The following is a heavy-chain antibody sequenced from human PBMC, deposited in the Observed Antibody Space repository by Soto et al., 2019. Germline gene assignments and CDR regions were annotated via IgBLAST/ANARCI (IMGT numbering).Heavy chain of an antibody. CDR2: INPNTGAT. V-gene: IGHV1-2*06. CDR1: GYSLSDYH. D-gene: IGHD2-21*02. Sequence: ASVKVSCKAFGYSLSDYHIHWVRQAPGQGLQWMGRINPNTGATDYARILQGGVTMTRDTSTSTAYMELKRLKSDDTAIYYCARESDFRDCHSFYFYAIDVWGQGTTVTVSS. J-gene: IGHJ6*02. CDR3: ARESDFRDCHSFYFYAIDV.